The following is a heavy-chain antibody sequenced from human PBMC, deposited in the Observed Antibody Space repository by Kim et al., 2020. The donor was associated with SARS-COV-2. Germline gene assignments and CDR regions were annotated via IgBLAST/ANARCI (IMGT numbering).Heavy chain of an antibody. V-gene: IGHV4-34*01. CDR2: INHSGST. Sequence: SETLSLTCAVYGGSFSGYYWSWIRQPPGKGLEWIGEINHSGSTNYNPSLKSRVTISVDTSKNQFSLKLSSVTAADTAVYYCASWGRVVPAALHWFDPWGQGTLVTVSS. D-gene: IGHD2-2*01. CDR1: GGSFSGYY. CDR3: ASWGRVVPAALHWFDP. J-gene: IGHJ5*02.